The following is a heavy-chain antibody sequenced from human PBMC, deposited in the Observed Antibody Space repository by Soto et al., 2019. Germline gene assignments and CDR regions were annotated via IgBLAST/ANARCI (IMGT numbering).Heavy chain of an antibody. D-gene: IGHD1-26*01. CDR1: GFTFSNYG. CDR2: ISYDVNNK. CDR3: SKGGSKAGMDV. Sequence: PWWSLRLSCAVSGFTFSNYGMHWFRQAPGKGLEWVALISYDVNNKYYADSVKGRFTISRDNSKNTLFLQMNGLRAEDTAVYYCSKGGSKAGMDVWGQGTTVTVSS. J-gene: IGHJ6*02. V-gene: IGHV3-30*18.